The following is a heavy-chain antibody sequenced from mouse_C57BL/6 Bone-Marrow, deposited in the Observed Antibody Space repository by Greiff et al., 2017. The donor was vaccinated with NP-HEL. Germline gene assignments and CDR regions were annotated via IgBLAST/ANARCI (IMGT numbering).Heavy chain of an antibody. D-gene: IGHD4-1*01. CDR2: IYPGGGYS. CDR1: GYTFTNYW. CDR3: ARKANWSFAY. J-gene: IGHJ3*01. Sequence: VQLQQSGAELVRPGTSVKMSCKASGYTFTNYWIGWAQQRPGHGLEWIGDIYPGGGYSNYNEKFKGKATLTADKSSSTAYMQFSSLTSEDSAIYYCARKANWSFAYWGQGTLVTVSA. V-gene: IGHV1-63*01.